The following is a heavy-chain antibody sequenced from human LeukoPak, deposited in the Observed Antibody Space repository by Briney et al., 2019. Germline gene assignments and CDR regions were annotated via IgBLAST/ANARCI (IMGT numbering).Heavy chain of an antibody. D-gene: IGHD6-19*01. CDR1: GGSISSGGYY. Sequence: SQTLSLTCTVSGGSISSGGYYWSWIRQHPGKGLEWIGYIYYSGSTYYNPSLKSRVTISVDTSKNQFSLKLSSVTAADTAVYYCARVDPNSSGLDYWGQGTLVTVSS. V-gene: IGHV4-31*03. J-gene: IGHJ4*02. CDR2: IYYSGST. CDR3: ARVDPNSSGLDY.